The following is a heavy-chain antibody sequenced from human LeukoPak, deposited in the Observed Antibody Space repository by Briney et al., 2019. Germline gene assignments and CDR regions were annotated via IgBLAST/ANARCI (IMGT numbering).Heavy chain of an antibody. CDR3: ARTGGNFDGYFDY. Sequence: PRGSLRLSCAASGFTFDDYAMHWVRQAPGKGLEWVSGISWNSGSIGYADSVKGRFTISRDNAKNSLYLQMNSLRAEDTALYYCARTGGNFDGYFDYWGQGTLVTVSS. V-gene: IGHV3-9*01. CDR2: ISWNSGSI. D-gene: IGHD4-23*01. J-gene: IGHJ4*02. CDR1: GFTFDDYA.